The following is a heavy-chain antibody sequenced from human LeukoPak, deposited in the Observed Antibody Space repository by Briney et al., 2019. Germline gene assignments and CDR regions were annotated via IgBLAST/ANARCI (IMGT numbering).Heavy chain of an antibody. CDR3: ARGRTGLPDAFGI. Sequence: GGSLRLSCAASGFTFSSYWMSWVRQAPGKGLEWVANIKQDGSEKYYVDSVKGRFTISRDNAKNSLYLQMNSLRAEDTAVYYCARGRTGLPDAFGIWGQGTMVTVSS. J-gene: IGHJ3*02. D-gene: IGHD4-17*01. CDR2: IKQDGSEK. CDR1: GFTFSSYW. V-gene: IGHV3-7*01.